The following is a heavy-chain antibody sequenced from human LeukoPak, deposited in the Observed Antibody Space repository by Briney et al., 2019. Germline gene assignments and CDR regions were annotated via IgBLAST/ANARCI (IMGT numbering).Heavy chain of an antibody. CDR2: LRGDGDT. Sequence: GGSLRLSCVASGFTFSSYAMSWVRQAPARGLVWVSSLRGDGDTFYADSVKGRFTLSRDESRNTVYLQMNNLRVEDTAVYFCAKASWVSSADAVLWGQGTLVTVSS. D-gene: IGHD3-16*01. CDR3: AKASWVSSADAVL. CDR1: GFTFSSYA. V-gene: IGHV3-23*01. J-gene: IGHJ4*02.